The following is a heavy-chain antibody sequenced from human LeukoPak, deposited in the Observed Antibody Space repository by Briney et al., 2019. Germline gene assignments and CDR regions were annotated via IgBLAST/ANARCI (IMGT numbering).Heavy chain of an antibody. CDR3: ARAVAARSFYFDY. CDR1: VFTFITYW. J-gene: IGHJ4*02. Sequence: GGSLRLSCAASVFTFITYWMSCVRQAPGKGLEWVANINQDGSERYLVDSVKGRFTISRDNVKNSLFLQMNSLRAEDTAVYYCARAVAARSFYFDYWGQGTLVTVSS. CDR2: INQDGSER. D-gene: IGHD4-23*01. V-gene: IGHV3-7*01.